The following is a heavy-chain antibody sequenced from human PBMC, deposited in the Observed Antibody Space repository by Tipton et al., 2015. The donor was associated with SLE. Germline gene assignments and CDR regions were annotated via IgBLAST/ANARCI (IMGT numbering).Heavy chain of an antibody. V-gene: IGHV4-59*01. CDR2: IYYSGST. CDR1: GGSISSYY. Sequence: GLVKPSETLSLTCTVSGGSISSYYWSWIRQPPGKGLEWIGYIYYSGSTNYNPSLKSRVTISVDTSKNQFSLKLSPVTAADTAVYYCASRIAARSWFDPWGQGTLVTVSS. J-gene: IGHJ5*02. D-gene: IGHD6-6*01. CDR3: ASRIAARSWFDP.